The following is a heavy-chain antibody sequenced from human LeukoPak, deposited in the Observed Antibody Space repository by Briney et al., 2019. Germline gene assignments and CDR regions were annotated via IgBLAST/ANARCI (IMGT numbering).Heavy chain of an antibody. D-gene: IGHD4-17*01. CDR1: GFTFSSYG. CDR3: AKVSRYGDDGEYFQH. V-gene: IGHV3-30*18. J-gene: IGHJ1*01. Sequence: GRSLRLSCAASGFTFSSYGMHWVRQAPGKGLEWGAVISYDGSNKYYADSVKGRFTISRDNSKNTLYLQMNSLIAEDTAVYYCAKVSRYGDDGEYFQHWGQGTLVTVSS. CDR2: ISYDGSNK.